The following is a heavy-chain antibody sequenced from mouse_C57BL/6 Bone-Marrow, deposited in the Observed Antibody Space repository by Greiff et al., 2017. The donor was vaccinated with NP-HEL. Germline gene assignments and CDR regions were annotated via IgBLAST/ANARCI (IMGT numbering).Heavy chain of an antibody. D-gene: IGHD3-2*02. Sequence: EVQGVESGGGLVKPGGSLKLSCAASGFTFSSYAMSWVRQTPEKRLEWVATISDGGSYTYYPDNVKGRFTISRDNAKNNLYLQMSHLKSEDTAMYYCARDDSSGYVKDYWGQGTTLTVSS. CDR2: ISDGGSYT. V-gene: IGHV5-4*01. CDR3: ARDDSSGYVKDY. J-gene: IGHJ2*01. CDR1: GFTFSSYA.